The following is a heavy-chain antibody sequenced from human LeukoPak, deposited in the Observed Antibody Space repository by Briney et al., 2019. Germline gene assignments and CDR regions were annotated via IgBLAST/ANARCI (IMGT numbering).Heavy chain of an antibody. CDR2: ISSSGSTI. CDR1: GFTFSNYY. Sequence: GGSLRLSCAASGFTFSNYYMSWIRQAPGKGLEWVSSISSSGSTIYYADSVKGRFTISRDNAKNSLYLQMNSLIAEDTAVYYCARGCVYYYFYYMDVWGKGTTVTVSS. J-gene: IGHJ6*03. D-gene: IGHD2-8*01. V-gene: IGHV3-11*04. CDR3: ARGCVYYYFYYMDV.